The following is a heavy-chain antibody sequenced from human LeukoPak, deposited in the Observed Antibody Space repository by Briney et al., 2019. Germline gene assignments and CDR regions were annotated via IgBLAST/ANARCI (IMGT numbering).Heavy chain of an antibody. J-gene: IGHJ3*02. V-gene: IGHV3-23*01. D-gene: IGHD4-17*01. CDR2: ISGSGGST. CDR3: ARSPGGDYTTSRAFDI. Sequence: GGSLRLSCAASGFTFSSYAMSWVRQAPGKGLEWVSAISGSGGSTYYADSVKGRFTISRDNSKNTLYLQMNSLRAEDTAVYYCARSPGGDYTTSRAFDIWGQGTMVTVSS. CDR1: GFTFSSYA.